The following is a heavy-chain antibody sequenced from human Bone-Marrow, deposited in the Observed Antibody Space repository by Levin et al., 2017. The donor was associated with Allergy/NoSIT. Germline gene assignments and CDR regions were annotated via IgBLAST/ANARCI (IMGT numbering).Heavy chain of an antibody. CDR3: AREIKVQLERQYYYYYYMDV. J-gene: IGHJ6*03. CDR2: IKQDGSEK. CDR1: GFTFSSYW. V-gene: IGHV3-7*03. D-gene: IGHD1-1*01. Sequence: PGESLKISCAASGFTFSSYWMSWVRQAPGKGLEWVANIKQDGSEKYYVDSVKGRFTISRDNAKNSLYLQMNSLRAEDTAVYYCAREIKVQLERQYYYYYYMDVWGKGTTVTVSS.